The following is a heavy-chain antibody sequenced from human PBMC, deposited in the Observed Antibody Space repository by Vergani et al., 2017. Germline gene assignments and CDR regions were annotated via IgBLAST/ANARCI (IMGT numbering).Heavy chain of an antibody. CDR3: AKDQLRYFDWLSNGMDV. D-gene: IGHD3-9*01. CDR1: GFTFDDYA. J-gene: IGHJ6*04. Sequence: EVQLVESGGGLVQPGRSLRLSCAASGFTFDDYAMHWVRQAPGKGLEWVSGISWNSGSIGYADSVKGRFTISRDNAKNSLYLQMNSLRAEDTAVYYCAKDQLRYFDWLSNGMDVWGKGTTVTVSS. CDR2: ISWNSGSI. V-gene: IGHV3-9*01.